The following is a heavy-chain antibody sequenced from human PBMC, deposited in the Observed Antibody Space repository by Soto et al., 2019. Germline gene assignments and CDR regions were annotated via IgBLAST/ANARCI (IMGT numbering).Heavy chain of an antibody. Sequence: VSVKGACKASGYIITGYYIDWVRQANGQGLEWMGWINPFDGSRMFAQSFQGRVTMTRDTSTSTVYMELSSLRSEDTAVYYCASFHTPGIAANYYGMDVWGQGTTVTVSS. D-gene: IGHD6-13*01. CDR3: ASFHTPGIAANYYGMDV. V-gene: IGHV1-46*01. CDR2: INPFDGSR. J-gene: IGHJ6*02. CDR1: GYIITGYY.